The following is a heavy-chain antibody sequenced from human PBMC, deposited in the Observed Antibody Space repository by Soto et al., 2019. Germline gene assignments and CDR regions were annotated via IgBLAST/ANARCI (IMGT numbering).Heavy chain of an antibody. CDR3: ARGQQGSGYYYYYMDV. V-gene: IGHV1-8*01. CDR1: GYTFTSYD. Sequence: QVQLVQSGAEVKKPGASVKVSCKASGYTFTSYDINWVRQATGQGLEWMGWMNPNSGNTGYAQKFQGRVTMTRNTSISTAYMELSSLRSDDTAVYYCARGQQGSGYYYYYMDVWGKGTPVTVSS. J-gene: IGHJ6*03. CDR2: MNPNSGNT. D-gene: IGHD6-13*01.